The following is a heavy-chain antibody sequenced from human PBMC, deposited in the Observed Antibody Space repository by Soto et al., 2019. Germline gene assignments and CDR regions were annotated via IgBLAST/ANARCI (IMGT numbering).Heavy chain of an antibody. J-gene: IGHJ4*02. V-gene: IGHV1-8*01. CDR2: MNPDSGST. D-gene: IGHD3-16*01. Sequence: QVQLVQSGAEVKKPGASVKVSCKASGYTFTSYDINWVRQATGQGLEWMGWMNPDSGSTGYVQKFQGRVTMTRDTSVSTAYLELSSLTSEDTAVYYCTRSRGGNGVDFDYWCQGTPVTVSS. CDR3: TRSRGGNGVDFDY. CDR1: GYTFTSYD.